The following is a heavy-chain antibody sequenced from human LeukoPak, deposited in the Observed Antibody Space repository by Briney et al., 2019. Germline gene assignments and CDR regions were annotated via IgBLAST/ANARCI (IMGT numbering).Heavy chain of an antibody. D-gene: IGHD3-10*01. V-gene: IGHV3-23*01. CDR2: ISGSGGST. J-gene: IGHJ4*02. Sequence: GGSLRLSCAASGFTFSSYAMGWVRQAPGKGLEWVSAISGSGGSTYYADSVKGRFTISRDNSKNTLYLQMNSLRAEDTAVYYCAKTKGLVRGVIDYWGQGTLVTVSS. CDR3: AKTKGLVRGVIDY. CDR1: GFTFSSYA.